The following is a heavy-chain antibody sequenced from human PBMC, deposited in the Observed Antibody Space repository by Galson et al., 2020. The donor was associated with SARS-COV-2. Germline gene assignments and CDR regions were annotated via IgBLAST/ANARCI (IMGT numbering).Heavy chain of an antibody. Sequence: GGSLRLSCAASGFTFSSYAMHWVRQAPGKGLEWVAVILYDGSNKYYADSVKGRFTISRDNSKNTLYLQMNSLRAEDTAVYYCARDDSGYYYYMDVWGKGTTVTVSS. V-gene: IGHV3-30*04. D-gene: IGHD6-25*01. CDR3: ARDDSGYYYYMDV. CDR1: GFTFSSYA. J-gene: IGHJ6*03. CDR2: ILYDGSNK.